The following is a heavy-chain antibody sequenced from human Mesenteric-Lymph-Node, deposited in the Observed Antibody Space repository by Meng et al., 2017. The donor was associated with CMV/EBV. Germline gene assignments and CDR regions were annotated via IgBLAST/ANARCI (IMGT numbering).Heavy chain of an antibody. J-gene: IGHJ6*02. V-gene: IGHV3-30*03. CDR1: GFTFSSYS. CDR2: ISYDGSNK. Sequence: GGSLRLSCAASGFTFSSYSMNWVRQAPGKGLEWVAVISYDGSNKYYADSVKGRFTISRDNSKNTLYLQMNSLRAEDTAVYYCARDLQVLPAYYYYYGMDVWGQGTTVTVSS. D-gene: IGHD1-14*01. CDR3: ARDLQVLPAYYYYYGMDV.